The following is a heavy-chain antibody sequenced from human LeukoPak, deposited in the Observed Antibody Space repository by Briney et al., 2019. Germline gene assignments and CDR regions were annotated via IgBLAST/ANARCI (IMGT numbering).Heavy chain of an antibody. CDR3: ARTLTGRIAVAGYYFDY. CDR2: MNPNSGNT. CDR1: GYTFTSYD. J-gene: IGHJ4*02. D-gene: IGHD6-19*01. V-gene: IGHV1-8*01. Sequence: ASVKVSCKASGYTFTSYDINWVRQAAGQGLEWMGWMNPNSGNTGYAQKFQGRVTMTRNTSINTAYMELTSLRSEDTAVYYCARTLTGRIAVAGYYFDYWGQGTLVTVSS.